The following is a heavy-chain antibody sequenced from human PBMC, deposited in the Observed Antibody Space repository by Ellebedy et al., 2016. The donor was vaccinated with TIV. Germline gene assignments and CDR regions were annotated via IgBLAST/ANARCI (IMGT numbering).Heavy chain of an antibody. CDR3: AKLGVVIRGDY. J-gene: IGHJ1*01. CDR1: GFNLSNNA. V-gene: IGHV3-30-3*02. CDR2: IPYNGSIQ. Sequence: GESLKISCAASGFNLSNNALHLVRQAPGKGLEWLAVIPYNGSIQFYADSVKGRFPISRDNSKSMLYLQMNNLRTEDTALYYCAKLGVVIRGDYWGKGTLVTVSS. D-gene: IGHD3-10*01.